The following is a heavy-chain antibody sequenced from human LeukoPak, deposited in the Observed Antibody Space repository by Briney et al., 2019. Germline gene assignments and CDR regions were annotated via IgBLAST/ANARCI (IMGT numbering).Heavy chain of an antibody. J-gene: IGHJ4*02. CDR2: ISAYNGNT. Sequence: ASVKVSCKASGYTFTCYGVSWVRQAPGQGLEWMGWISAYNGNTNYAQKLQGRVTMTTDTSTSTAYMELRSLRSDDTAVYYCARDDNVDIVATGVIDFWGQGTLVTVSS. V-gene: IGHV1-18*01. CDR1: GYTFTCYG. D-gene: IGHD5-12*01. CDR3: ARDDNVDIVATGVIDF.